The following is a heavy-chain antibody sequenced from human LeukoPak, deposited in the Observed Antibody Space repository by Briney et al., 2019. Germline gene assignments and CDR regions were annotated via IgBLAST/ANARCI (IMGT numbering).Heavy chain of an antibody. CDR3: ARGVRWYFDY. CDR1: GGSIRSSYYY. Sequence: PSETLSLTCTVSGGSIRSSYYYWGWIRQPPGKGLEWIGSIYDSGSTYYNPSLKSRVTISVDTSKNQFSLKLSSVTAADTAVYYCARGVRWYFDYWGQGTLVTVSS. D-gene: IGHD4-23*01. J-gene: IGHJ4*02. CDR2: IYDSGST. V-gene: IGHV4-39*07.